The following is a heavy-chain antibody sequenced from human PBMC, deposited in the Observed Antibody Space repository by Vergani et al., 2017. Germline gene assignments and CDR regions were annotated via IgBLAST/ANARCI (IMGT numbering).Heavy chain of an antibody. Sequence: EVQLVESGGGLVQPGGSLRLSCAASGFTFSSYAMSWVRQAPGKGLGWVSAISGSGGSTYYADSVKGRFTISRDNSKNTLYLQMNSLRAEDTAVDYCAKDRLMITFGGVIVVGHWGQGTLVTVSS. V-gene: IGHV3-23*04. CDR2: ISGSGGST. J-gene: IGHJ5*02. CDR1: GFTFSSYA. CDR3: AKDRLMITFGGVIVVGH. D-gene: IGHD3-16*02.